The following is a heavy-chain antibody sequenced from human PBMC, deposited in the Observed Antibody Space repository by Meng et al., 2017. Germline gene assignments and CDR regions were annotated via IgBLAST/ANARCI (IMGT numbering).Heavy chain of an antibody. D-gene: IGHD5-24*01. CDR3: ARGRRPNWFDP. V-gene: IGHV4-59*01. Sequence: SETLSLTCTVSGGSISSYYWSWIRQPPGKGLEWIGYTYYSGSTNYNPPLKSRVTISVDTSKNQFPLKLSSVTAADTAGYYCARGRRPNWFDPWGQGTLVTVSS. CDR2: TYYSGST. J-gene: IGHJ5*02. CDR1: GGSISSYY.